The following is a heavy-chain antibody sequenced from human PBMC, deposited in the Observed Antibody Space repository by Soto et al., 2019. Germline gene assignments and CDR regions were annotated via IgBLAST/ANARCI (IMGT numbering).Heavy chain of an antibody. CDR3: ASSGITVTTITDAFDI. Sequence: QVQLQESGPGLVKPSQTMSLTCTVSGGSISSGGYYWSWIRQHPGKGLEWIGYIYYSGSTYYKPSLKSRVTISVDTSKNLFSLKLSSVTAADTAVYYCASSGITVTTITDAFDIWGQGTMVTVSS. J-gene: IGHJ3*02. CDR1: GGSISSGGYY. V-gene: IGHV4-31*03. CDR2: IYYSGST. D-gene: IGHD4-17*01.